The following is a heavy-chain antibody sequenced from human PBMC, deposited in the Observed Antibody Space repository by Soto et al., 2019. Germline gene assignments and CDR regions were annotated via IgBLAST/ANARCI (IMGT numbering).Heavy chain of an antibody. V-gene: IGHV4-31*03. D-gene: IGHD3-22*01. CDR2: IYYSGST. J-gene: IGHJ6*02. CDR3: ARHNYDSSGTAVDV. Sequence: LSLTCTVSGGSISSGGYYWSWIRQHPGKGLEWIGYIYYSGSTYYNPSLKSRVTISVDTSKNQFSLKLSSVTAADTAVYYCARHNYDSSGTAVDVWGQGTPVTVSS. CDR1: GGSISSGGYY.